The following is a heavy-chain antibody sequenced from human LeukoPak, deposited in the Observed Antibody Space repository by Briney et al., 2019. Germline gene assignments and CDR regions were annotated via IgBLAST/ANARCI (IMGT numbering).Heavy chain of an antibody. J-gene: IGHJ3*02. Sequence: PSETLSLTCTVSGGSISSNKYYWGWSRQPPGKGLEWVGSIYYSGSTYYNPTLKSRVSIFVDTSKNQFSLKLSSVTAADTAVYYCATAYSGGYQGLDIWGQGTMVTVSS. D-gene: IGHD2-21*01. CDR1: GGSISSNKYY. CDR2: IYYSGST. V-gene: IGHV4-39*01. CDR3: ATAYSGGYQGLDI.